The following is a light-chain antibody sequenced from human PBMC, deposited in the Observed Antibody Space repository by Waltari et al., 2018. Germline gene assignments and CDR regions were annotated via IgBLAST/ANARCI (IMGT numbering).Light chain of an antibody. Sequence: EIVMTQSPATLSLSPGESATISCRASQNVYTNLAWYQQKPGQAPRLLISGASARATGVPWRFRGSGSGTEFTLTISSLQSDDFAVYYCQQYNTWPPLTFGGGTRVDIK. CDR2: GAS. CDR1: QNVYTN. V-gene: IGKV3-15*01. CDR3: QQYNTWPPLT. J-gene: IGKJ4*01.